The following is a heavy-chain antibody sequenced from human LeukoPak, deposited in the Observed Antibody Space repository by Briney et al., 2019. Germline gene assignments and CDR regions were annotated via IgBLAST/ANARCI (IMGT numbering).Heavy chain of an antibody. CDR2: LSGGGSSGVST. CDR1: GFTYSSYA. D-gene: IGHD2-21*01. J-gene: IGHJ4*02. CDR3: AKAPVTTCSGAYCYPFDY. V-gene: IGHV3-23*01. Sequence: GGFLRLSCAASGFTYSSYAMIWLGQAPGKGLDWVSGLSGGGSSGVSTYYADSVKGRFTISRESSKNTLYLQMNRLRAEDAAVYYCAKAPVTTCSGAYCYPFDYWGQGTLVTASS.